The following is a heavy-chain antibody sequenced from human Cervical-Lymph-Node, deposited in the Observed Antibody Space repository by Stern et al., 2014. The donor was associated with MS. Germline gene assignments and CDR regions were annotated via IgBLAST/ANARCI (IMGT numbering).Heavy chain of an antibody. CDR1: GFTFGDAW. Sequence: EVQLVESGGGLVKPGGSLRLSCAGSGFTFGDAWMGWVRQAPGKGLECVGRIRGKTDGGTTEYCTPVKGRFTISRDDSKDMLYLEMNSLKIEDTAVYFCTTWGHWGPGTLVTVSS. CDR3: TTWGH. CDR2: IRGKTDGGTT. J-gene: IGHJ4*02. V-gene: IGHV3-15*01. D-gene: IGHD3-16*01.